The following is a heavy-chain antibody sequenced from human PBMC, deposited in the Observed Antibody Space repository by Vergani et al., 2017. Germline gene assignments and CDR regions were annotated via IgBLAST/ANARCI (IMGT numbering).Heavy chain of an antibody. V-gene: IGHV3-30*02. Sequence: VQLVESAGGVVQPGGSLRLSCAASGFTFSNFGMHWIRQAPGKGLEWLAYIGKDGINTRYRDAVKGRVTVSRDNSKDILYLQMESLRSEDTALYYCAEYLLDSTDGLPDSWGAETIVIVSS. CDR1: GFTFSNFG. CDR3: AEYLLDSTDGLPDS. CDR2: IGKDGINT. J-gene: IGHJ4*02. D-gene: IGHD2/OR15-2a*01.